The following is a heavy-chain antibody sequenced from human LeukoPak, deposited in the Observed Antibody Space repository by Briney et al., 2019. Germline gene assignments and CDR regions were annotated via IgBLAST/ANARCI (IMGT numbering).Heavy chain of an antibody. D-gene: IGHD6-13*01. J-gene: IGHJ4*02. CDR3: ARERAAAGTFGY. Sequence: GASATVLYKASGGTCSSYASRWVRQAPGQGLEWMGGIIPIFGTANYAQKFQGRVTITADKSTSTAYMELSSLRSEDTAVYYCARERAAAGTFGYWGQGTLVTVSS. CDR1: GGTCSSYA. V-gene: IGHV1-69*06. CDR2: IIPIFGTA.